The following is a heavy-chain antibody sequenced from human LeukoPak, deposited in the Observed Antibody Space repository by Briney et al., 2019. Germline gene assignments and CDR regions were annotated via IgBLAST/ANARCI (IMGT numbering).Heavy chain of an antibody. CDR2: ISAYNGNT. V-gene: IGHV1-18*01. D-gene: IGHD5-12*01. CDR3: ARDAGYSGYDDYFDY. Sequence: ASVKVSCKASGYTFTSYGISWVRQAPGQGLEWMGWISAYNGNTNYAQKLQGRVTMTTDTSTSTAYMELRSLRSDDTAVYYCARDAGYSGYDDYFDYWGQGTLVTVSS. CDR1: GYTFTSYG. J-gene: IGHJ4*02.